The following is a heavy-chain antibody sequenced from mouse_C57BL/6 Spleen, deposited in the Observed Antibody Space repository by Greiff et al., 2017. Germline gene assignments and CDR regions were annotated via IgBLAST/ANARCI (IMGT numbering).Heavy chain of an antibody. D-gene: IGHD1-1*01. Sequence: EVQLKESGPGLAKPSQTLSLTCSVTGYSITSDYWTWIRKFPGNKLEYMGYISYSGSTYYNPSLKSRISITRDTSKTQYYLQLNSVTTEDTATYYCARSPITTVVAKGLWYFDVWGTGTTVTVSS. CDR3: ARSPITTVVAKGLWYFDV. J-gene: IGHJ1*03. CDR1: GYSITSDY. CDR2: ISYSGST. V-gene: IGHV3-8*01.